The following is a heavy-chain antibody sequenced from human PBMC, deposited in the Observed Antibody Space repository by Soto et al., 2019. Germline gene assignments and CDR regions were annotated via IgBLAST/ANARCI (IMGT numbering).Heavy chain of an antibody. V-gene: IGHV2-5*02. CDR3: PHFTVASLWVRD. Sequence: QINLKESGPTVVKPTQTLTLTCTFSGFSLSTSGVGVGWVRPPPGKALEWLGIVYLDNDNRYNPSLKSRLTLTKDTSKNQVVLTMTDMDPLDTATYYCPHFTVASLWVRDWGQGSPVTVSS. D-gene: IGHD4-17*01. CDR1: GFSLSTSGVG. J-gene: IGHJ4*02. CDR2: VYLDNDN.